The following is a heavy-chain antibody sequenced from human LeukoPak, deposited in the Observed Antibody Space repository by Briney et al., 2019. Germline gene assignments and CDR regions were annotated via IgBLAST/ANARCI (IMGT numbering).Heavy chain of an antibody. CDR1: GFTFYSYN. CDR2: IISSSSTI. CDR3: ARAYSSSSGRDAFDS. Sequence: GGSLRLSCAASGFTFYSYNMNWVRHAPGKGPEWVSYIISSSSTIYYADSVKGRFTISRDSAKTSLFLQMNSLRDEDTAVYYCARAYSSSSGRDAFDSWGLGTLVTVSS. J-gene: IGHJ3*02. V-gene: IGHV3-48*02. D-gene: IGHD6-6*01.